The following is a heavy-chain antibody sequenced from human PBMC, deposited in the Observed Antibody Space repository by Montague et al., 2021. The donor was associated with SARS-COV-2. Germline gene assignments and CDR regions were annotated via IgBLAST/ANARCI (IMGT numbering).Heavy chain of an antibody. Sequence: PALVKPTQTLTLTCTFSGVSLSTSGMCVSWIRQPPGKALEWLALIDWDDDKYYSTSLKTRLTISKDTSKNQVVLTMTNMDPVDTATYYCARSFSIFGVVIIPAYFDYWGQGTLVTVSS. CDR3: ARSFSIFGVVIIPAYFDY. D-gene: IGHD3-3*01. CDR2: IDWDDDK. J-gene: IGHJ4*02. CDR1: GVSLSTSGMC. V-gene: IGHV2-70*01.